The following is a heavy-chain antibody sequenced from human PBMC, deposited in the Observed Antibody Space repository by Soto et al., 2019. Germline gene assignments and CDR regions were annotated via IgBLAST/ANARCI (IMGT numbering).Heavy chain of an antibody. CDR1: SGSISSSNW. CDR2: IYHSGST. CDR3: AREGTYCISTSCYEVGSWFDP. J-gene: IGHJ5*02. V-gene: IGHV4-4*02. D-gene: IGHD2-2*01. Sequence: QVQLQESGPGLVKPSGTLSLTCAVSSGSISSSNWWSWVRQPPGKGLEWIGEIYHSGSTNYNPSLKRRVTIAVDKSQNQFSLKLSSVTAAGTAVYYCAREGTYCISTSCYEVGSWFDPWGQGTLVTVSS.